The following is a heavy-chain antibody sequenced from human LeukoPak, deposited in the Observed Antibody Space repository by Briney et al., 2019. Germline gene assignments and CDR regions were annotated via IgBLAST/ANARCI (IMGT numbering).Heavy chain of an antibody. CDR3: TTDRQIPSPYFDY. J-gene: IGHJ4*02. CDR1: GFTFSNSW. Sequence: GGSLRLSCAASGFTFSNSWMSWVRQAPGKGLEWVGRIKSKTDGGTTDYAAPVKGRFTIARADSKNTLYLQMNSLKTEDTAVYYCTTDRQIPSPYFDYWGQGTLVTVSS. V-gene: IGHV3-15*01. CDR2: IKSKTDGGTT.